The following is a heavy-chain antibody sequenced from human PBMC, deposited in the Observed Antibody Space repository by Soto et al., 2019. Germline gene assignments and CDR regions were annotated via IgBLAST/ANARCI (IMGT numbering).Heavy chain of an antibody. J-gene: IGHJ4*02. CDR1: GFTFSNAW. CDR3: TTSISGLVTGH. CDR2: IRSKADVGTT. Sequence: PGGSLRLSCAGSGFTFSNAWMNWVRQPPGKGLEWVGRIRSKADVGTTDYAAPVKGRFTFSRDDSINTLFLQMNSLKTEDTAVYYCTTSISGLVTGHWGQGTQVTVSS. V-gene: IGHV3-15*07. D-gene: IGHD3-3*01.